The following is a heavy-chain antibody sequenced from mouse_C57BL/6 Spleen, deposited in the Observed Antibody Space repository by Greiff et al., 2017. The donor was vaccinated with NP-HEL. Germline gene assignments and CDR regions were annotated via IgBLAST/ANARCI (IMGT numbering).Heavy chain of an antibody. V-gene: IGHV1-53*01. CDR1: GYTFTSYW. J-gene: IGHJ2*01. CDR3: ARSAAYGYFSFDY. D-gene: IGHD2-2*01. Sequence: QVQLQQPGTELVKPGASVKLSCKASGYTFTSYWMHWVKQRPGQGLEWIGNINPSNGGTNYNEKFKSKATLTVDKSSSTAYMKLSSLPSEDSAVYYCARSAAYGYFSFDYWGQGTTLTVSS. CDR2: INPSNGGT.